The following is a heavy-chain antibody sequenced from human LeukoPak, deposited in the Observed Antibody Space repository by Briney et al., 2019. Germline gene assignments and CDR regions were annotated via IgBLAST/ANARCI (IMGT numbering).Heavy chain of an antibody. CDR3: AKDWEDYDILTGYYPGDY. J-gene: IGHJ4*02. CDR1: GFTFGSYG. V-gene: IGHV3-30*18. D-gene: IGHD3-9*01. Sequence: GGSLRLSCAASGFTFGSYGMHWVRQAPGKGLEWVAVISYDGSNKYYADSVKGRFTISRDNSKNTLYLQMDSLRAEDTAVYYCAKDWEDYDILTGYYPGDYWGQGTLVTVS. CDR2: ISYDGSNK.